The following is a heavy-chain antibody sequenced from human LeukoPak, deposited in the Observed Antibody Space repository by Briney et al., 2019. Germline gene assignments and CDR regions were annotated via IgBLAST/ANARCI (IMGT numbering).Heavy chain of an antibody. J-gene: IGHJ4*02. V-gene: IGHV4-59*06. D-gene: IGHD4-11*01. Sequence: SETLSLTCTVPGGSISSYYWSWVRQHPGKGLEWIGFIYHSGTTFYNPSLEGRAAISVDTSQNQFSLKLTSVTAADTAVYYCARAVDYRNYFDYWGQGTLVTVSS. CDR2: IYHSGTT. CDR1: GGSISSYY. CDR3: ARAVDYRNYFDY.